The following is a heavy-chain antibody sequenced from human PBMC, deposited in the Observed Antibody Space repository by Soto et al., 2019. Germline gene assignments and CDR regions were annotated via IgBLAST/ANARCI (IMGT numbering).Heavy chain of an antibody. CDR2: ISPLFSTS. Sequence: QVQLVQSGAEVKKPGSSVKVSCKASGATFNNYVISWVRQAPGQGLEWMGGISPLFSTSNDAQRFQGRVTITADKSTTTVHMELSSLRSEDTAVYYCARDRYCSGDSCYPLDYWGQGTLVTVSS. J-gene: IGHJ4*02. D-gene: IGHD2-15*01. CDR3: ARDRYCSGDSCYPLDY. V-gene: IGHV1-69*06. CDR1: GATFNNYV.